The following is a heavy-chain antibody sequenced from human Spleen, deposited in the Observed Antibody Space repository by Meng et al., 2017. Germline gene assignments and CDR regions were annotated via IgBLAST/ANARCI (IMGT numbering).Heavy chain of an antibody. Sequence: QWQLQQWGAGLLTPSETLSVTCVVSGGSFSDYYWSWIRQPPGKGLEWIGEINHSGSTNYNPSLESRATISVDTSQNNLSLKLSSVTAADSAVYYCARGPTTMAHDFDYWGQGTLVTVSS. D-gene: IGHD4-11*01. V-gene: IGHV4-34*01. J-gene: IGHJ4*02. CDR3: ARGPTTMAHDFDY. CDR1: GGSFSDYY. CDR2: INHSGST.